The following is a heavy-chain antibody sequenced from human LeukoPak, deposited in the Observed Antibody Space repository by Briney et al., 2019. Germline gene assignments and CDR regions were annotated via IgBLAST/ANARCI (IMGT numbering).Heavy chain of an antibody. J-gene: IGHJ4*02. CDR3: ARDEGRWILTGYYPWGPSLDY. Sequence: GASVKVSCKASGYIFTDYYMHWVRQAPGQGLEWMGWTSAYNGNTNYAQKLQGRVTMTTDTSTSTAYMELRSLRSDDTAVYYCARDEGRWILTGYYPWGPSLDYWGQGTLVTVSS. CDR1: GYIFTDYY. D-gene: IGHD3-9*01. V-gene: IGHV1-18*04. CDR2: TSAYNGNT.